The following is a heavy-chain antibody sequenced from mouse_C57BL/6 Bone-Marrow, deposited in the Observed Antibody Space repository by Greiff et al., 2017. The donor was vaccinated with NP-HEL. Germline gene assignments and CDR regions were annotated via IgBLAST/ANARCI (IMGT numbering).Heavy chain of an antibody. J-gene: IGHJ2*01. CDR1: GYTFTDHI. CDR3: GRAITTVVPYYFDY. Sequence: LQESGAELASPGASVTLSCKASGYTFTDHIMNWVKKRPGQGLEWIGRIYPVSGENNYNQKFMGKATFSVDRSSSTVYMVLNSLTSEDPAVYYCGRAITTVVPYYFDYWGQGTTLTVSS. CDR2: IYPVSGEN. D-gene: IGHD1-1*01. V-gene: IGHV1-11*01.